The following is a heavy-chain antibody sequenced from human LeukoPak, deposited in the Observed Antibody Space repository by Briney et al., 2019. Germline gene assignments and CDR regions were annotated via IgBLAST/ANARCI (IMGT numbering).Heavy chain of an antibody. CDR3: TGSPYATNDF. Sequence: GGSLRLSCAASGFTFSDAWMTWVRQAPGKGLEWVGRIKSKRRGGTTDYAAPVKGRFTISRDDPKSTLYLQMNGLKSEDTALYYCTGSPYATNDFWGQGTWVTVSS. V-gene: IGHV3-15*01. J-gene: IGHJ4*02. CDR2: IKSKRRGGTT. CDR1: GFTFSDAW. D-gene: IGHD2-8*01.